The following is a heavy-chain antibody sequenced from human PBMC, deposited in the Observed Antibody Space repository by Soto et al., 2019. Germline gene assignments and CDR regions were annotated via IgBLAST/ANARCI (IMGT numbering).Heavy chain of an antibody. CDR1: GGSGSSGSGY. D-gene: IGHD1-26*01. CDR3: ARYSGSPLELYYHYGMDV. V-gene: IGHV4-39*07. Sequence: SQTLSLTWSVAGGSGSSGSGYWGWIRQPPGKGLEWIGNVYYNGDTSYNPSLKSRVTISVDTSKNQFSLKLSSVTAADTAVYYCARYSGSPLELYYHYGMDVWGQGNTVTVSS. J-gene: IGHJ6*01. CDR2: VYYNGDT.